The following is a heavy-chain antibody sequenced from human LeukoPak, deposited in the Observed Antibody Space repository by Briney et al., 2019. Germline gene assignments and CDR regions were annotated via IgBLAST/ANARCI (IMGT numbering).Heavy chain of an antibody. D-gene: IGHD6-13*01. CDR2: IYPGDSDT. J-gene: IGHJ4*02. CDR3: ARRISSSRYEELLFDY. CDR1: GYSFTSYW. Sequence: GESLKISCKGSGYSFTSYWIGWVRQMPGKGLEWMGIIYPGDSDTRYSPSFQGQVTISADKSISTAYLQWSSLKASDTAMYYCARRISSSRYEELLFDYWGQGTLVTVSS. V-gene: IGHV5-51*01.